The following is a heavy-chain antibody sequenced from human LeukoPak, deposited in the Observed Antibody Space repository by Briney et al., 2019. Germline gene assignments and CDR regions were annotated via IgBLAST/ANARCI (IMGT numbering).Heavy chain of an antibody. Sequence: GGSLRLSCAASGFTFSSYAMSWVRQAPGKGLEWVSAISGSGGSTYYADSVKGRFTISRDNSKNTLYLQMNSLRAEDTAVYYCAKDPRGYSYGYAPRFFDYWGQGTLVTVSS. CDR2: ISGSGGST. CDR3: AKDPRGYSYGYAPRFFDY. V-gene: IGHV3-23*01. CDR1: GFTFSSYA. J-gene: IGHJ4*02. D-gene: IGHD5-18*01.